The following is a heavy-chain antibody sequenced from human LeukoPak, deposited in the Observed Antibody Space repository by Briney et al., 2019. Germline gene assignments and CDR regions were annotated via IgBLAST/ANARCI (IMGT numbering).Heavy chain of an antibody. D-gene: IGHD7-27*01. J-gene: IGHJ4*02. V-gene: IGHV6-1*01. CDR1: GDSVSSKGVS. CDR3: VRDFNWAFDY. Sequence: SQTLSLTCAISGDSVSSKGVSWNWIRQSPSGGLEYLGRTRYRSTWNTFYSSSVEGRITINADTSRNQVSLRLNSATPEDTALYYCVRDFNWAFDYWGQGTLVTVSS. CDR2: TRYRSTWNT.